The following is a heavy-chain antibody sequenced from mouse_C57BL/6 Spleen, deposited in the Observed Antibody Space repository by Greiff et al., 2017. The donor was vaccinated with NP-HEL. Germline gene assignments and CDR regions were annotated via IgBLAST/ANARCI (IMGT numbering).Heavy chain of an antibody. CDR1: GYAFSSSW. V-gene: IGHV1-82*01. Sequence: VQLQQSGPELVKPGASVKISCKASGYAFSSSWMNWVKQRPGKGLEWIGRIYPGDGDTNYNGKFKGKATLTADKSSSTAYMQLSSLTSEDSAVYFCAGGGFPYAMDYWGQGTSVTVSS. J-gene: IGHJ4*01. CDR3: AGGGFPYAMDY. CDR2: IYPGDGDT.